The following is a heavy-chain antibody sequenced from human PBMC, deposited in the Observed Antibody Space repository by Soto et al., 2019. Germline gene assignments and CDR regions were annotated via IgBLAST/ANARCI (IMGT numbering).Heavy chain of an antibody. D-gene: IGHD2-21*01. CDR3: ARDKGAAILHLLY. V-gene: IGHV3-33*01. J-gene: IGHJ4*02. CDR2: IWDDGNKK. Sequence: QVQLVESGGGVVQPGRSLRLSCAASGFTFSSYGMHWVHQAPGKGREWVTNIWDDGNKKYYADSVKGRFTVSRDNSKNMMYLQMNSLTAEDTAVYYCARDKGAAILHLLYWGQGTLVTVSS. CDR1: GFTFSSYG.